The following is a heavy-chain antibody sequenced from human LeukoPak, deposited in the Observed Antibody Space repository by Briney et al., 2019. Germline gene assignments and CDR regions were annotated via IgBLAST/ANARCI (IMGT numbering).Heavy chain of an antibody. CDR2: IYHSGST. D-gene: IGHD6-6*01. CDR1: NGSMRSYY. J-gene: IGHJ6*04. CDR3: ARKYSSSVDV. Sequence: PSETLSLTCSVSNGSMRSYYWSWIRQPSGMGLEWIGYIYHSGSTYYNPALKSRVTISVDRSKNQFSLKLSSVTAADTAVYYCARKYSSSVDVWGKGTTVTVSS. V-gene: IGHV4-59*12.